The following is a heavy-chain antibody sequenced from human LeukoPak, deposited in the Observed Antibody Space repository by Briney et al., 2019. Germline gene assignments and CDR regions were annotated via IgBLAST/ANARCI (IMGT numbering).Heavy chain of an antibody. CDR1: GGSISSYY. CDR2: IYYSGST. V-gene: IGHV4-59*01. Sequence: PSETLSLTCTVSGGSISSYYWSWIRQPPGKGLEWIGYIYYSGSTNYNPSLKSRVTISVDTSKNQFSLKLSSVTAADTAVYYCARASFAYGLCYFDYWGQGTLVTVSS. CDR3: ARASFAYGLCYFDY. D-gene: IGHD3-10*01. J-gene: IGHJ4*02.